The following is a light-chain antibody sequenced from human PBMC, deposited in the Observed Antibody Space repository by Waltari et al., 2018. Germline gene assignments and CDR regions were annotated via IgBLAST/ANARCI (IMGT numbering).Light chain of an antibody. J-gene: IGKJ2*01. V-gene: IGKV3-20*01. CDR3: QQYGSSPRYT. CDR1: QSLDSNY. CDR2: GAS. Sequence: EIVLTPSPGTLSLSPGERGTLSCRASQSLDSNYLAWYQRKPGQAPRLVIYGASRRATGVPDRFSGSVSGTDFTLIISRLEPEDFAVYYCQQYGSSPRYTFGQGTRLEIK.